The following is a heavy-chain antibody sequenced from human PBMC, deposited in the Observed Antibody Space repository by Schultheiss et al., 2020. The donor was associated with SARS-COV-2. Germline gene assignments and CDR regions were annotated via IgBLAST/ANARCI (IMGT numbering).Heavy chain of an antibody. CDR3: ARPNWGNYFDY. Sequence: SETLSLTCTVSGGSISSSSYYWSWIRQPAGKGLEWIGRIYTSGSTNYNPSLKSRVTMSVDTSKNQFSLKLSAVTAVDTAVYYCARPNWGNYFDYWGQGTLVTVSS. V-gene: IGHV4-61*02. CDR1: GGSISSSSYY. J-gene: IGHJ4*02. D-gene: IGHD7-27*01. CDR2: IYTSGST.